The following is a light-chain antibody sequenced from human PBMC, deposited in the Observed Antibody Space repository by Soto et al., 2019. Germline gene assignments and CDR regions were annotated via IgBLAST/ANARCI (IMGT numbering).Light chain of an antibody. J-gene: IGLJ3*02. CDR2: EAT. CDR1: SSDVGSYNL. Sequence: QSALTQPASVSGSPEQSITISCTGTSSDVGSYNLVSWYQQHPGKAPKVMIYEATKRPSGVSNRFSGSKSGNTASLTISGLQAEDEADYYWCAYAGSGTVVFGGGTKLTVL. CDR3: CAYAGSGTVV. V-gene: IGLV2-23*02.